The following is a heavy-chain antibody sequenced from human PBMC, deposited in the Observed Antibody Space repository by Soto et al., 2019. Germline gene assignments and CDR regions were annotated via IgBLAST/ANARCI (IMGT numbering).Heavy chain of an antibody. V-gene: IGHV3-64*01. D-gene: IGHD6-19*01. CDR2: ISSNGGNT. CDR1: GFTFRSYN. CDR3: ATASISGWYDC. Sequence: AGGSLRLSCAASGFTFRSYNMHWARQAPGKGLEYVSAISSNGGNTYYASSVKGRFTISRDNSKNTLYLQMGSLRAEDMAVYYCATASISGWYDCWGQGTLVTVSS. J-gene: IGHJ5*01.